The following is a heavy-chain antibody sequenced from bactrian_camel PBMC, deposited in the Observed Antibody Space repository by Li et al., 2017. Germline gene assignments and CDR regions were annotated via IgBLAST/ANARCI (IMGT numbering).Heavy chain of an antibody. D-gene: IGHD6*01. V-gene: IGHV3S40*01. CDR1: GFTFSSYA. J-gene: IGHJ7*01. CDR2: INSAGGST. Sequence: VQLVESGGGLVQPGGSLRLSCAASGFTFSSYAMSWVRQAPGKGLEWVSAINSAGGSTYYADSVKGRFAISRDNAKNTVYLQLNSLKTEDMAMYYCAKDRWSGIWGMDCWGKGTQVTVS.